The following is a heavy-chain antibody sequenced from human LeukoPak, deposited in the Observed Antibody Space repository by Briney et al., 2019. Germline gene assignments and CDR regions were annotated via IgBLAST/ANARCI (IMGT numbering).Heavy chain of an antibody. J-gene: IGHJ4*02. CDR2: ISGGGGST. Sequence: PGGSLRLSCAASGFTFSSYAMSWVRQAPGKGLEWVSAISGGGGSTYYADSVKGRFTISRDNSKNTLYLQMNSLRAEDTAVYYCAKDHGSWYVSELYFDYWGQGTLVTVSS. V-gene: IGHV3-23*01. CDR3: AKDHGSWYVSELYFDY. D-gene: IGHD6-13*01. CDR1: GFTFSSYA.